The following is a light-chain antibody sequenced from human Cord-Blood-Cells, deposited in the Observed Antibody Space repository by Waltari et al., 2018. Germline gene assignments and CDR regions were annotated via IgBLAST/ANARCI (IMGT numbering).Light chain of an antibody. Sequence: QSALTQPRSVSGSPGQSVTISCTVTSSDVGGYNYVSWYQKHPGKAPKLMIYDVSKRPSGVPDRFSGSKSGNTASLTISGLQAEDEADYYCCSYAGSYTWVFGGGTKLTVL. CDR2: DVS. J-gene: IGLJ3*02. CDR1: SSDVGGYNY. CDR3: CSYAGSYTWV. V-gene: IGLV2-11*01.